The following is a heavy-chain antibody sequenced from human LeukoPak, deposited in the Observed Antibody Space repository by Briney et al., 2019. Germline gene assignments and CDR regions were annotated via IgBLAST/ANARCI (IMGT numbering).Heavy chain of an antibody. D-gene: IGHD1-26*01. CDR2: TSGSGSST. CDR3: AKEVSGSYSPTDY. Sequence: GGSLRLSRAASGFSFSSNIMSWVRQAAGKGLEWVSGTSGSGSSTYFADSVKGRFTISRDNSNDTLYLQMNSLRVEDTAVYYCAKEVSGSYSPTDYWGQGTLVTVSS. V-gene: IGHV3-23*01. CDR1: GFSFSSNI. J-gene: IGHJ4*02.